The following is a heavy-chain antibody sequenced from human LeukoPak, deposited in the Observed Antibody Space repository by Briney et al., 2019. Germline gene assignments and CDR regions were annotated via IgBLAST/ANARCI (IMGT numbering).Heavy chain of an antibody. CDR2: ISVYTGKT. J-gene: IGHJ4*02. Sequence: GASVRVSCKASGYTFTRYGISWVRQAPGQGLEWMRWISVYTGKTYYAQKFQARVTMTTDTSTTTAYMELRSLRSDDTAVYYCAKDRGWQYADYETVAVEHWGQGTLVTVSS. CDR3: AKDRGWQYADYETVAVEH. V-gene: IGHV1-18*01. CDR1: GYTFTRYG. D-gene: IGHD4-17*01.